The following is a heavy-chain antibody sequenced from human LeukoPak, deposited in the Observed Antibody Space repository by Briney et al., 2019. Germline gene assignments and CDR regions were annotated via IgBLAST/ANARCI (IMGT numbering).Heavy chain of an antibody. CDR1: GGSISSSSYY. D-gene: IGHD2-2*01. V-gene: IGHV4-39*01. CDR3: ARYCSSTSCLSKGGFTFDY. Sequence: SETLSLTCTVSGGSISSSSYYWGWIRQPPGKGLEWIGSIYYSGSTYYNPSLKSRVTISVDTSKNQFSLKLSSVTAADTAVYYCARYCSSTSCLSKGGFTFDYWGQGTLVTVSS. J-gene: IGHJ4*02. CDR2: IYYSGST.